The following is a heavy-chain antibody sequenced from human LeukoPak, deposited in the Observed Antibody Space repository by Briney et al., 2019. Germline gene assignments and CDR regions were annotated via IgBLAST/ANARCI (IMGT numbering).Heavy chain of an antibody. CDR1: GFTFSNYG. Sequence: GGSLRLSCAASGFTFSNYGMSWVRQAPGKGLEWVSGISGNGDNTYYADSVKGRSSISRDNSKNTLYLQMDSLSAEDTAVYHCAKTNGYYDYWGRGTLVTVSS. V-gene: IGHV3-23*01. J-gene: IGHJ4*02. CDR2: ISGNGDNT. D-gene: IGHD3-22*01. CDR3: AKTNGYYDY.